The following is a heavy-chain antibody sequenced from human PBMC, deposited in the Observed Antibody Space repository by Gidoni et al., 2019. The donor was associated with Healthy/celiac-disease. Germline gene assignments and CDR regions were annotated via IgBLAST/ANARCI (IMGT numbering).Heavy chain of an antibody. Sequence: QVQLVQSGAEVKKPGASVNVSCKVSGSTLTELSMHWVRQAPGKGLEWMGGFDPEDGETIYAQKFQGRVTMTEDTSTDTAYMELSSLRSEDTAVYYCATLPHMVRGVITDYWGQGTLVTVSS. J-gene: IGHJ4*02. CDR3: ATLPHMVRGVITDY. V-gene: IGHV1-24*01. CDR1: GSTLTELS. D-gene: IGHD3-10*01. CDR2: FDPEDGET.